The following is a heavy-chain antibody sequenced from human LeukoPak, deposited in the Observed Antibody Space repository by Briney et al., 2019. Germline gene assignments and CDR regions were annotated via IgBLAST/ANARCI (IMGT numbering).Heavy chain of an antibody. V-gene: IGHV3-7*01. J-gene: IGHJ4*02. CDR1: GFTFSSHW. CDR3: ARIGYSSSSNDY. CDR2: INQDGSVK. D-gene: IGHD6-6*01. Sequence: GGSLRLSCAASGFTFSSHWMSWVRQAPGKGLEWVANINQDGSVKYYLDSIKGRFTVSRDNAKNSLYLQINSLRVEDTAVFYCARIGYSSSSNDYWGQGTLVTVSS.